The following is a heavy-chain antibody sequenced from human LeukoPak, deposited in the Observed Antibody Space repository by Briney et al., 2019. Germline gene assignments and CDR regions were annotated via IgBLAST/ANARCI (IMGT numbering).Heavy chain of an antibody. CDR1: GGSFSGYY. Sequence: PSETLSLTCVVSGGSFSGYYWSWIRQPPGKGLEWVGEINHGGRTNYSPSLKSRVTISVDTSKNQFSLNLSSVTAADTAVYYCARGLELGYCSGASCYIWFDPWGQGTLVTVSS. CDR2: INHGGRT. J-gene: IGHJ5*02. V-gene: IGHV4-34*01. CDR3: ARGLELGYCSGASCYIWFDP. D-gene: IGHD2-2*02.